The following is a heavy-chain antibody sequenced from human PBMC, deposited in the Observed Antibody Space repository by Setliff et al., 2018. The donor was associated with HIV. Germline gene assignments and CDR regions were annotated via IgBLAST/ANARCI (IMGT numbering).Heavy chain of an antibody. V-gene: IGHV4-38-2*02. CDR2: IYHSGST. CDR1: GGSISSHY. Sequence: PSETLSLTCTVSGGSISSHYWGWIRQPPGKGLEWIGSIYHSGSTYYNPSLKSRVTISVDTSKNQFSLKLSSVTAADTAVYYCARVDSSSWPRWTNWFDPWGQGTLVTVSS. J-gene: IGHJ5*02. D-gene: IGHD6-13*01. CDR3: ARVDSSSWPRWTNWFDP.